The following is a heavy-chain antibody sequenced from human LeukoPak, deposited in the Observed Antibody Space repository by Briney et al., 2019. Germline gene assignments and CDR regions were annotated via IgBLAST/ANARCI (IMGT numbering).Heavy chain of an antibody. CDR1: GFTFSTSS. CDR3: ARDQDPIYYYYYMDV. V-gene: IGHV3-48*01. CDR2: ISSSSRII. J-gene: IGHJ6*03. Sequence: PGGSLRLSCAASGFTFSTSSMSWVRQAPGKGLEWVSYISSSSRIIYYADSVRGRFTISRDNAKNSLYLQMNSLRAEDTAVYYCARDQDPIYYYYYMDVWGKGTTVTVSS.